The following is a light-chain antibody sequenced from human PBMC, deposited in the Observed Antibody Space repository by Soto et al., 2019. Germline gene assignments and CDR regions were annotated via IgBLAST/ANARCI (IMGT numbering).Light chain of an antibody. Sequence: DIQMTQSPSSLSASVGDRVTITFRASQSISSNLNWYHQKPGKAPKLLICAESSLQSGVRSRFSGGGSGSAFTLTISSLQPEDSATYYCQQSFTAPITFGQGTRLEN. CDR3: QQSFTAPIT. V-gene: IGKV1-39*01. CDR2: AES. J-gene: IGKJ5*01. CDR1: QSISSN.